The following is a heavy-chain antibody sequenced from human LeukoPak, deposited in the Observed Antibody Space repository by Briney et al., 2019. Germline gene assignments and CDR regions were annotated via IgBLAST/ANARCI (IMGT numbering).Heavy chain of an antibody. V-gene: IGHV3-23*01. CDR1: GFTFSSNA. CDR2: ISGSGGNT. D-gene: IGHD6-13*01. J-gene: IGHJ4*02. CDR3: AKDRGDSSSWNLFDY. Sequence: GGSLRLSCAASGFTFSSNAMNWVRQAPGKGLEWVSVISGSGGNTYYADTVKGRFTISRDNSKNTLYLQMNSLRAEDTAVYYCAKDRGDSSSWNLFDYWGQGTLVTVSS.